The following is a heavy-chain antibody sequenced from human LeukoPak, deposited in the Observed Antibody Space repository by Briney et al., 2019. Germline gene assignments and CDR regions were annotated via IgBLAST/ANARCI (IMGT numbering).Heavy chain of an antibody. V-gene: IGHV3-30*18. CDR3: AKDFTAMADYYYYGMDV. D-gene: IGHD5-18*01. CDR1: GFTFSSYG. CDR2: ISYDGSNK. Sequence: PGRSLRLSCAASGFTFSSYGMHWVRQAPDKGLEWVAVISYDGSNKYYADSVKGRFTISRDNSKNTLYLQMNSLRAEDTAVYYCAKDFTAMADYYYYGMDVWGQGTTVTVSS. J-gene: IGHJ6*02.